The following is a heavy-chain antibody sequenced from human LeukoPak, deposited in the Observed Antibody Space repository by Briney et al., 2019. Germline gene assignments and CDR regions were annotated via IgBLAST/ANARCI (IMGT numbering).Heavy chain of an antibody. CDR1: GFSFISYG. D-gene: IGHD1-26*01. V-gene: IGHV3-30*03. CDR2: ISDDGRNK. CDR3: ARVVSGSFLGGFDI. J-gene: IGHJ3*02. Sequence: GGSLRLSCAASGFSFISYGMHWVRQAPGKGLEWVGVISDDGRNKNYADSVKGRFTISRDNSKDTLYLQMNSLRDEDTAVYYCARVVSGSFLGGFDIWGRGTTVTIS.